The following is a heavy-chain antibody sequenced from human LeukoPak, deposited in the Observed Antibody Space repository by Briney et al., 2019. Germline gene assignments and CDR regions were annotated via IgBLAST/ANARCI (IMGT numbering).Heavy chain of an antibody. CDR1: GGSISSTSYY. D-gene: IGHD3-10*01. V-gene: IGHV4-39*01. CDR3: ARQGTLTSRRGGPGWFDP. J-gene: IGHJ5*02. Sequence: PSETLSLTCTVSGGSISSTSYYWGWIRQPPGKGLEWIGSMSYIGTAYYNPSLKSRLTISVDTSNSQFSLKLTSVTAADTAVYYCARQGTLTSRRGGPGWFDPWGQGTLVTVSS. CDR2: MSYIGTA.